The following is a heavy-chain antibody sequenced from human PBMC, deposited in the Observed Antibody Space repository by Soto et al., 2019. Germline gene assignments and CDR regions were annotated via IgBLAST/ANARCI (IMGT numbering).Heavy chain of an antibody. CDR1: GFTFSSYA. Sequence: GGSLRLSCAASGFTFSSYAMHWVRQAPGKGLEWVAVISYDGSNKYYADSVKGRFTISRDNSKNTLYLQMNSLRAEDTAVYYCAREGGGGSSYYYGMDVWGQGTTVTVSS. CDR2: ISYDGSNK. D-gene: IGHD2-15*01. V-gene: IGHV3-30-3*01. J-gene: IGHJ6*02. CDR3: AREGGGGSSYYYGMDV.